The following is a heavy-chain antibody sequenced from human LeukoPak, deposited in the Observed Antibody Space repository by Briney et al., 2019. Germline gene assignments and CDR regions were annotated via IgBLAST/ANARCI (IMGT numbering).Heavy chain of an antibody. CDR2: IYTSGST. V-gene: IGHV4-61*02. D-gene: IGHD3-9*01. CDR1: GGSISSGSYY. Sequence: SETLSLTCTVSGGSISSGSYYWSWIRQPAGKGLEWIGRIYTSGSTNYNPSLKSRVTISVDTSKNQFSLKLSSVTAADTAVYYCARGGSILTGYSSHWGQGTLVTVSS. CDR3: ARGGSILTGYSSH. J-gene: IGHJ4*02.